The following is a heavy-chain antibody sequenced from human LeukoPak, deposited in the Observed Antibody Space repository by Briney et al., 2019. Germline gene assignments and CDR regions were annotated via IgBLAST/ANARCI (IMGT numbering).Heavy chain of an antibody. CDR3: ARPNIRYCSGGACSNDGSDY. V-gene: IGHV4-39*07. CDR2: IYYSGST. CDR1: GGSISSGSYY. J-gene: IGHJ4*02. Sequence: SETLSLTCTVSGGSISSGSYYWGWIRQPPGKGLEWIGSIYYSGSTYYSPSLKSRVTISVDTSKNQFSLRLSSVTAADTAVYYCARPNIRYCSGGACSNDGSDYWGQGTLVTVSS. D-gene: IGHD2-15*01.